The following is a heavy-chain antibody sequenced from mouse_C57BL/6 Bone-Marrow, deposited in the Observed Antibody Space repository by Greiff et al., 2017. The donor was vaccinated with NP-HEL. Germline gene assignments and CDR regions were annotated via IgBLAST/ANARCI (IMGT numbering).Heavy chain of an antibody. CDR2: IYPGSGST. D-gene: IGHD1-1*01. CDR3: ARDYYSSNYAMDY. Sequence: QVQLQQPGAELVKPGASVKMSCKASGYTFTSYWITWVKQRPGQGLEWIGDIYPGSGSTNYNEKFKSKATLTVDTSSSTAYMQLSSLTSEDSAVYYCARDYYSSNYAMDYWGQGTSVTVYS. V-gene: IGHV1-55*01. CDR1: GYTFTSYW. J-gene: IGHJ4*01.